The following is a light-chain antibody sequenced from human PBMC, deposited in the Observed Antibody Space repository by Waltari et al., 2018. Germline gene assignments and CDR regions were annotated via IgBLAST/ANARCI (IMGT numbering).Light chain of an antibody. Sequence: QSALTQPASVSGSPGQSITISCTGTNSDVGGYNYVSWFQQHPGTAPRLMSFGVSDRPSWVSNRFAGSKSGNTASLTIAGLQAEDEAHDYCASYTSRYTWVFGGGTKLTVL. CDR2: GVS. CDR1: NSDVGGYNY. CDR3: ASYTSRYTWV. J-gene: IGLJ3*02. V-gene: IGLV2-14*03.